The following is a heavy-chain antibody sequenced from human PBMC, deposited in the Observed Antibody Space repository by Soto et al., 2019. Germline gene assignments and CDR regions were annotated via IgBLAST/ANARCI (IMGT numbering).Heavy chain of an antibody. V-gene: IGHV5-51*01. J-gene: IGHJ6*03. CDR2: IYPGDSDT. D-gene: IGHD3-3*01. CDR3: ARHNITNYDFWSGYYSSVRLHTTPIYYIEV. Sequence: PGESLKISCKGSGYSFTSYWIGWVRQMPGKGLEWMGIIYPGDSDTRYSPSFQGQVTISADKSISTAYLQGSSLNASDTAMYYCARHNITNYDFWSGYYSSVRLHTTPIYYIEVWGKGTAV. CDR1: GYSFTSYW.